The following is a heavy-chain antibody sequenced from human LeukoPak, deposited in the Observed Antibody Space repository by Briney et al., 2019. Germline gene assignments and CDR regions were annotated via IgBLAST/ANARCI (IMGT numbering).Heavy chain of an antibody. J-gene: IGHJ4*02. CDR1: GCTFIDYY. CDR3: ARAYSSGRYGSTDY. Sequence: ASVKVSCKASGCTFIDYYMHWVRQAPGQGLEWMGWIDPKSGGTSYAQKFQDRVAMIRDTSISTAYMELTRLTSDDTAVYYCARAYSSGRYGSTDYWGQGTLVTVSS. D-gene: IGHD6-19*01. CDR2: IDPKSGGT. V-gene: IGHV1-2*02.